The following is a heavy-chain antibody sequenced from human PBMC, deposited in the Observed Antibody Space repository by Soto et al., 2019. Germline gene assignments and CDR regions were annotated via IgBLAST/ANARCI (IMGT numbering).Heavy chain of an antibody. CDR2: IYSGGST. D-gene: IGHD2-15*01. CDR3: ARDRTPNCSGGSCYSFNYYYYMDV. V-gene: IGHV3-66*01. CDR1: GFTVSSNY. Sequence: GGSLRLSCAASGFTVSSNYMSWVRQAPGKGLEWVSVIYSGGSTYYADSVKGRFTISRDNSKNTLYLQMNSLRAEDTAVYYCARDRTPNCSGGSCYSFNYYYYMDVWGKGTTVTVSS. J-gene: IGHJ6*03.